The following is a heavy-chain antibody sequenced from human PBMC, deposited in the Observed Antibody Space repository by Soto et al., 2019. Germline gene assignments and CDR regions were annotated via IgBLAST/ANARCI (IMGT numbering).Heavy chain of an antibody. CDR1: GGSISGYY. V-gene: IGHV4-59*08. D-gene: IGHD2-2*01. CDR3: ARVVIVPAARGHYNYFYKDV. Sequence: SETLSLTCTVSGGSISGYYWSWIRQPPGKGLEWIGYIYSSGSPNYNPSLKGRAAISVDTSENQTSLRLSSVTAADTAVYYCARVVIVPAARGHYNYFYKDVWGKGTTVTVSS. J-gene: IGHJ6*03. CDR2: IYSSGSP.